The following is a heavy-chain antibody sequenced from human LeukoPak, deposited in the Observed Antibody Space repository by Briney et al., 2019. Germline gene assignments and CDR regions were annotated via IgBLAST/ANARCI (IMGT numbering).Heavy chain of an antibody. V-gene: IGHV3-48*01. Sequence: PGGSLRLSCAASGFTFSSYGMNWVRQAPGKGLEWVSYISPSSSTMYYADSGRGRFTISRDNAKNSLYLQMNSLRAEDTAVYYCARDRGGYDWFDPWGQGTLVTVSS. CDR3: ARDRGGYDWFDP. D-gene: IGHD3-22*01. CDR1: GFTFSSYG. CDR2: ISPSSSTM. J-gene: IGHJ5*02.